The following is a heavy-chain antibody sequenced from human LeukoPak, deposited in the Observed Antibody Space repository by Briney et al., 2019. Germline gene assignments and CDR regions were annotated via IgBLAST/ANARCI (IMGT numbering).Heavy chain of an antibody. CDR1: GGSIRSGSYF. CDR3: ARVGGRNTDRPPELYYFDY. CDR2: IYHSGNT. Sequence: PSQTLSLTCTVSGGSIRSGSYFWTWIRQPPGKGLEWIGYIYHSGNTNHNPSLKSRVTISVDTSKNQFSLKLNSVTAADTAVYYCARVGGRNTDRPPELYYFDYWGRGTLVTVSS. D-gene: IGHD1-14*01. J-gene: IGHJ4*02. V-gene: IGHV4-61*01.